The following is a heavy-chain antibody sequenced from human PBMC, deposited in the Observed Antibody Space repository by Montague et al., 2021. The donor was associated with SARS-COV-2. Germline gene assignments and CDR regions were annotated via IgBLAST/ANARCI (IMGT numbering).Heavy chain of an antibody. CDR2: IYYSGST. CDR3: ASLRGATDYYYYYGMDV. V-gene: IGHV4-59*01. J-gene: IGHJ6*02. CDR1: GGSISSYY. Sequence: SETLSLTCTVSGGSISSYYWSWIRQPPGKGLEWIGYIYYSGSTNYNPSLKSRVTISVDTSKNQFSPKLSSVTAADTAVYYCASLRGATDYYYYYGMDVWGQGTTVTVSS. D-gene: IGHD1-26*01.